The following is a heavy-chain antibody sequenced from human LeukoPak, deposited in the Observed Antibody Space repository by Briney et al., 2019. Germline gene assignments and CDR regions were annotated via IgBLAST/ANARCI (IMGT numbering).Heavy chain of an antibody. CDR1: GGSISSYY. Sequence: PSETLSLTCTVSGGSISSYYWSWTRQPPGKGLEWIGYIYYSGSTNYNPSLKSRVTISVDTSRNQFSLELSSVTAADTAVYYCARHAPAANTLIDYWGQGTLVTVSS. J-gene: IGHJ4*02. CDR3: ARHAPAANTLIDY. CDR2: IYYSGST. D-gene: IGHD6-13*01. V-gene: IGHV4-59*08.